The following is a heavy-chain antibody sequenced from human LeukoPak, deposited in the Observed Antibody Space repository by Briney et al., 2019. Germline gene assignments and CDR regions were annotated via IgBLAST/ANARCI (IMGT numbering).Heavy chain of an antibody. Sequence: GGTLRLSCAASGFTFSSYGMSWVRQAPGKGLEWVSAISGSGGSTYYADSVKGRFTISRDNSKNTLYLQMGSLRAEDMAVYYCAREGSGPYYDFWSGYRPLDYWGQGTLVTVSS. CDR1: GFTFSSYG. CDR2: ISGSGGST. J-gene: IGHJ4*02. CDR3: AREGSGPYYDFWSGYRPLDY. D-gene: IGHD3-3*01. V-gene: IGHV3-23*01.